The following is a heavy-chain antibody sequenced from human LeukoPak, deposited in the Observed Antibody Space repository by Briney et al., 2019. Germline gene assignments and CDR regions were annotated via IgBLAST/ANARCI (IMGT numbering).Heavy chain of an antibody. D-gene: IGHD7-27*01. CDR3: ARLAPGAYFDY. J-gene: IGHJ4*02. Sequence: SETLSLTCTVSGGSISGYSWSWIRQPPGKGLEYIGYIYYSGSTNYNPSLKSRVTISVDTSKNQFSLKLSSVTAADTAVYYCARLAPGAYFDYWGQGTLVTVSS. CDR2: IYYSGST. V-gene: IGHV4-59*01. CDR1: GGSISGYS.